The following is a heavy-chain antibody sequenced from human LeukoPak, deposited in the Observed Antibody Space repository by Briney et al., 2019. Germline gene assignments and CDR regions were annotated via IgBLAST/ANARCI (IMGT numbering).Heavy chain of an antibody. Sequence: PGGSPRLSCAASGFIFSSYGMHWVRQAPGKGLEWVALIRYDGSNKYYADSVKGRFTISRDNSKNTLYLQMNSLRAEDTAVYYCAKKMRLWVTSAAFEIWGQGTMVTVSS. D-gene: IGHD2-21*02. CDR1: GFIFSSYG. V-gene: IGHV3-30*02. CDR3: AKKMRLWVTSAAFEI. J-gene: IGHJ3*02. CDR2: IRYDGSNK.